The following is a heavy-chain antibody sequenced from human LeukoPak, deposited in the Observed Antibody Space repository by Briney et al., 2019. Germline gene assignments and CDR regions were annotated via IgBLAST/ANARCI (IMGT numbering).Heavy chain of an antibody. J-gene: IGHJ4*02. V-gene: IGHV3-30*18. CDR2: ISYDGRNK. Sequence: PGRSLGLSCAASGFTFSSYNMHWVRQAPGKGLEWVAVISYDGRNKYYADSVKGRYTISRDNSKNTLYLEMNSLKAEDTAVYYCAKDRSSSWSLDYWGQGTLVAVSS. D-gene: IGHD6-13*01. CDR3: AKDRSSSWSLDY. CDR1: GFTFSSYN.